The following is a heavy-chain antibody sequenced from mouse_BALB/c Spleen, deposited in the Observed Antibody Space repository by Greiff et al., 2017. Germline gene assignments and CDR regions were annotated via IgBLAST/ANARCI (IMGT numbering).Heavy chain of an antibody. CDR2: IYWDDDK. V-gene: IGHV8-12*01. D-gene: IGHD1-2*01. J-gene: IGHJ1*01. Sequence: QVTLKVSGPGILQPSQTLSLTCSFSGFSLSTSGMGVSWIRQPSGKGLEWLAHIYWDDDKRYNPSLKSRLTISKDTSSNQVFLKITSVDTADTATYYCARRTTAWYFDVWGAGTTVTVSS. CDR1: GFSLSTSGMG. CDR3: ARRTTAWYFDV.